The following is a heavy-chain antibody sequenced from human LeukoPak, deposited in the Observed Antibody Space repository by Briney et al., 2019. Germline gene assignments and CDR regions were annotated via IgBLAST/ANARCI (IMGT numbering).Heavy chain of an antibody. J-gene: IGHJ4*02. D-gene: IGHD7-27*01. CDR3: ARDLNWETY. Sequence: GGSLRLSCAASGFTFSTYSMNWVRQAPGKGLEWVSYISSTSSTIYYADSVKGRFTISRDNAKNSLYLQMNSLRAEDTAVYYCARDLNWETYWGQGTLVTVSS. V-gene: IGHV3-48*01. CDR2: ISSTSSTI. CDR1: GFTFSTYS.